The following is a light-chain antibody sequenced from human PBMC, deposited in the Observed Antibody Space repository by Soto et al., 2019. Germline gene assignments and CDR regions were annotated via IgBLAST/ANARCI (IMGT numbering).Light chain of an antibody. CDR1: QSVLYSSNNKNY. J-gene: IGKJ4*01. Sequence: DIVMTQSPDSLAVSLGERATINCKSSQSVLYSSNNKNYLAWYQQKPGQRPKVLIYWASTRESGVPDRFSGSGSGTDFTLTISSLQAEDVAVYSCQQYYSTPLTFGGGTKVEIK. CDR2: WAS. CDR3: QQYYSTPLT. V-gene: IGKV4-1*01.